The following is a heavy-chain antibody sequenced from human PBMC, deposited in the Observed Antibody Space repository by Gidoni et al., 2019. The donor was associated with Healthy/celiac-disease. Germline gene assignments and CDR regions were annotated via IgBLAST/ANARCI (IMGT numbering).Heavy chain of an antibody. CDR2: ISSSSSYI. Sequence: EVQLVESGGGLVKPGGSLRLSCAASGFTFSSYSMNWVRQAPGKGLEWVSSISSSSSYIYYADSVKGRFTISRDNAKNSLYLQMNSLRAEDTAVYYCARGKGYCSSTSCYIFDYWGQGTLVTVSS. V-gene: IGHV3-21*01. CDR1: GFTFSSYS. CDR3: ARGKGYCSSTSCYIFDY. D-gene: IGHD2-2*02. J-gene: IGHJ4*02.